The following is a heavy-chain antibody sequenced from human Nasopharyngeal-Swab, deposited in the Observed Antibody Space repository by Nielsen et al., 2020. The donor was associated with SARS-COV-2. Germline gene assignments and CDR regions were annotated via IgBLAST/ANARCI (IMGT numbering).Heavy chain of an antibody. V-gene: IGHV3-23*01. D-gene: IGHD5-12*01. J-gene: IGHJ4*02. CDR2: LSAGRT. CDR1: GFTFSSYA. CDR3: AKQSGYSDFDYIYDD. Sequence: GESLKISCAASGFTFSSYAMTWVRQAPGKGLEWVSSLSAGRTYYADSVKGRFTISRDNSKNTLYLQMHSLSADDTAVYYCAKQSGYSDFDYIYDDWGQGTLVTVSS.